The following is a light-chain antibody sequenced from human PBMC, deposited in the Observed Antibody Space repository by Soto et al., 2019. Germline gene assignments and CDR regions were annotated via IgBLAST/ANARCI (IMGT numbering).Light chain of an antibody. CDR1: ISDVGGSKY. CDR3: GSFSSSSTLCG. Sequence: QAALTQPASVSGSPGQSITISCTGSISDVGGSKYVSWYQQLPGKAPRLMIYEVSHRPSGVSSRLSGSKSGNTASLTVSGLQAEDKADYYCGSFSSSSTLCGFGPGTKGTVL. CDR2: EVS. V-gene: IGLV2-14*01. J-gene: IGLJ1*01.